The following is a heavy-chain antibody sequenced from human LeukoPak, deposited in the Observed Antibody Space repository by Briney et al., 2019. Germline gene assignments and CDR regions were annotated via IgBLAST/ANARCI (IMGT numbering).Heavy chain of an antibody. Sequence: SETLSLTCTVSVGSISSYYWSCIRQPPGEGLERIGYLYYRGITNYNPSLKSRVTISVDSSKNQFSLKLSSVTAADTAVYYCARDQREWSGYYFGFDPWGQGTLVTVSS. CDR3: ARDQREWSGYYFGFDP. V-gene: IGHV4-59*01. D-gene: IGHD3-3*01. CDR2: LYYRGIT. J-gene: IGHJ5*02. CDR1: VGSISSYY.